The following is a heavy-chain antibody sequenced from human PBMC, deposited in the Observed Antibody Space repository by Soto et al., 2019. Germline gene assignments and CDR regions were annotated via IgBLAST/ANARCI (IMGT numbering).Heavy chain of an antibody. V-gene: IGHV5-10-1*01. CDR3: ARMDGLVRGITKNWFDP. J-gene: IGHJ5*02. CDR1: GYSFTRYW. D-gene: IGHD3-10*01. CDR2: INPSDSYT. Sequence: GESLKISCKGSGYSFTRYWISWVRQMPGKGLEWMGRINPSDSYTNYGPSFQGHVTMSVDKSTSTAYLQWSSLKASDTAMYYCARMDGLVRGITKNWFDPWGQGTLVTVSS.